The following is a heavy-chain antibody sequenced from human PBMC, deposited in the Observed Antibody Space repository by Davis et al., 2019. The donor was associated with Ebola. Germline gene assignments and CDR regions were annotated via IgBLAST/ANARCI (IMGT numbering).Heavy chain of an antibody. Sequence: SSVTVSCKASGYTFTSYYMHWVRQAPGQGLEWMGGNIPIFGTANYAQKFQGRVTITADESTSTAYMELSSLRSEDTAVYYCARPREETYCGGDCLYYYYYGMDVWGQGTTVTVSS. V-gene: IGHV1-69*13. CDR2: NIPIFGTA. CDR1: GYTFTSYY. D-gene: IGHD2-21*02. J-gene: IGHJ6*02. CDR3: ARPREETYCGGDCLYYYYYGMDV.